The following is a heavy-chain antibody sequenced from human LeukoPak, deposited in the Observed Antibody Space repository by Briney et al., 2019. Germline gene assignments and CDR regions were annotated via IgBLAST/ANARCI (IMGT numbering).Heavy chain of an antibody. D-gene: IGHD6-19*01. CDR3: ARDRGSGWHTFDY. CDR2: ISSSSTYM. V-gene: IGHV3-21*01. J-gene: IGHJ4*02. Sequence: ETLSLTCSVSGGSVSNYYWSWIRQPPGKGLEWVSSISSSSTYMFYADSVRGRFTISRDNAKNSLYLQMNSLRAEDTAVYYCARDRGSGWHTFDYWGQGTLVTVSS. CDR1: GGSVSNYY.